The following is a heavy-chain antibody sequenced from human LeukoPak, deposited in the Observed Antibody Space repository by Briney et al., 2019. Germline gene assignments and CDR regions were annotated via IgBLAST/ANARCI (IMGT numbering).Heavy chain of an antibody. V-gene: IGHV4-59*01. D-gene: IGHD1-26*01. CDR2: IYYSGST. CDR3: ARQEPNYYYYMDV. J-gene: IGHJ6*03. CDR1: GGSISSYY. Sequence: SETLSLTCTVSGGSISSYYWSWIRQPPGKGLEWIGYIYYSGSTNYNPSLRSRVTISVDTSKNQFSLKLSSVTAADTAVYYCARQEPNYYYYMDVWGKGTTVTVSS.